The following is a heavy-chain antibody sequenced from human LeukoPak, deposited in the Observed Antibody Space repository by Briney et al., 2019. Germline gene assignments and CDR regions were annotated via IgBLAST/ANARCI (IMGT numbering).Heavy chain of an antibody. CDR2: IYYSGST. D-gene: IGHD4-17*01. CDR3: ARVATVTQLSDY. CDR1: GGSISSGGYY. J-gene: IGHJ4*02. Sequence: SETLSLTCTVSGGSISSGGYYWSWIRQHPGKGLEWIGYIYYSGSTYYNPSLKSRVTISVDTSKNQFSLKLSSVTAADTAVYYCARVATVTQLSDYWGQGTLVTVSS. V-gene: IGHV4-31*03.